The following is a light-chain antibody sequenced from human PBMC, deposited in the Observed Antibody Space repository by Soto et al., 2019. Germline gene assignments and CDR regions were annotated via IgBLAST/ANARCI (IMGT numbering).Light chain of an antibody. CDR2: TAS. CDR1: QAIRND. Sequence: IQMTQSPSALSASVGDRVIITCRASQAIRNDLGWYQQKPGKAPKLLIYTASTLQSGVPSRFSGSGSGAEFTVTNGSQQPGDASTKYRVREYGYPQTLGEGTKVEIK. CDR3: VREYGYPQT. J-gene: IGKJ4*01. V-gene: IGKV1-6*01.